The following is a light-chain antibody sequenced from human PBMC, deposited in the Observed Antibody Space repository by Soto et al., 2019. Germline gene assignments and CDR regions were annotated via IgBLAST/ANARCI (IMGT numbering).Light chain of an antibody. CDR3: QQYGSSPSLT. CDR1: QSVSSSY. CDR2: GAS. Sequence: EIVLTQSPGTLSLSPGERATLSCRASQSVSSSYLAWYQQKPGQAPRLLIYGASSRATGIPDRFSGSGSGTDFTLTISSLEPEDFAVYYCQQYGSSPSLTFGGGTKVDIK. V-gene: IGKV3-20*01. J-gene: IGKJ4*01.